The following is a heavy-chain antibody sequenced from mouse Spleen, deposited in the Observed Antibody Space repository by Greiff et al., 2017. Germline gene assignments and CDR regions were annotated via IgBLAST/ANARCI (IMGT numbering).Heavy chain of an antibody. V-gene: IGHV5-16*01. CDR3: ARGERGTRGFDY. D-gene: IGHD3-3*01. Sequence: EVMLVESEGGLVQPGSSMKLSCTASGFTFGDYYMAWVRQVPEKGLEWVANINYDGSSTYYLDSLKSRFIISRDNAKNILYLQMSSLKSEDTATYYCARGERGTRGFDYWGQGTTLTVSS. CDR2: INYDGSST. CDR1: GFTFGDYY. J-gene: IGHJ2*01.